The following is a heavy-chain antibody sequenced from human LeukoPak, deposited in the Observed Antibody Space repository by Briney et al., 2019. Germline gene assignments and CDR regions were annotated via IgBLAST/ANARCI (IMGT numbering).Heavy chain of an antibody. CDR3: ARSVLRFLEWPSYYYYGMDV. V-gene: IGHV3-33*01. CDR2: IWYDGSNK. Sequence: GGSLRLSCAASGFTFSSYGMHLVRQAPGKGLEWVAVIWYDGSNKYYADSVKGRFTISRDNSKNTLYLQMNSLRAEDTAVYYCARSVLRFLEWPSYYYYGMDVWGQGTTVTVSS. J-gene: IGHJ6*02. D-gene: IGHD3-3*01. CDR1: GFTFSSYG.